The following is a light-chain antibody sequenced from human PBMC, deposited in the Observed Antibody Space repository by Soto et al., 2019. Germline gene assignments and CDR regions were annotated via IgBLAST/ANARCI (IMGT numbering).Light chain of an antibody. CDR1: QSVISSY. J-gene: IGKJ5*01. V-gene: IGKV3-15*01. CDR2: GAS. Sequence: EMVLTQSPNTLSLSPGERATLSCMASQSVISSYLAWYQQKPGQVPRLLIYGASTRATGIPARFSGSGSGTEFTLTIRSLQSEDFAVYYCQQYTNWPRVTLGEGTRLEIK. CDR3: QQYTNWPRVT.